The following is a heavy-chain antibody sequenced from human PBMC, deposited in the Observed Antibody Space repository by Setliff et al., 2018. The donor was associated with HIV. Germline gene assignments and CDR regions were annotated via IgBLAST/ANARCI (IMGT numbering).Heavy chain of an antibody. V-gene: IGHV3-30*02. J-gene: IGHJ4*02. CDR3: ARDFSWATDS. Sequence: GGSLRLSCAASGFTISSYHIRWVRQAPGKGLEWVAFVRHDGDVQIYADSVKGRFTASRDNPKNTVSLQLNSLRIEDTAVYYCARDFSWATDSWGQGTLVTVSS. CDR2: VRHDGDVQ. CDR1: GFTISSYH. D-gene: IGHD2-15*01.